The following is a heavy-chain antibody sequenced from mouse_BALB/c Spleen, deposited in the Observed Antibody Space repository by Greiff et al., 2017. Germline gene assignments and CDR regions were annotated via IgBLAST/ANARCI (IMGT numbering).Heavy chain of an antibody. J-gene: IGHJ2*01. Sequence: DVKLQESGPGLVKPSQSLSLTCTVTGYSITSDYAWNWIRQFPGNKLEWMGYISYSGSTSYNPSLKSRISITRDTSKNQFFLQLNSVTTEDTATYYCARSHMITTPLFDYWGQGTTLTVSS. V-gene: IGHV3-2*02. CDR3: ARSHMITTPLFDY. CDR2: ISYSGST. CDR1: GYSITSDYA. D-gene: IGHD2-4*01.